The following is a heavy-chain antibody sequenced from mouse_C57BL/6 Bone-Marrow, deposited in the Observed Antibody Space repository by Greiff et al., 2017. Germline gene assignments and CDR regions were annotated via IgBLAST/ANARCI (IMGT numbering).Heavy chain of an antibody. CDR1: GFSLTSYG. V-gene: IGHV2-4*01. CDR2: VCSGGST. CDR3: AKNYFDY. Sequence: VKLVESGPGLVQPSQSLSITCTVSGFSLTSYGVHWVRQPPGKGLEWLGVVCSGGSTVYNAAFISRLSISKDNSKSQVCFKMNSQQAENTAIYYCAKNYFDYWGQGTTLTVAS. J-gene: IGHJ2*01.